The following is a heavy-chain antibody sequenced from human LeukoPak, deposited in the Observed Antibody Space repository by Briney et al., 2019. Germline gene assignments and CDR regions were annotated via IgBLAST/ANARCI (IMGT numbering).Heavy chain of an antibody. CDR2: ISNSGSTI. CDR3: ARGDKQLVFNRNKGGFDP. CDR1: GFTFSSYE. V-gene: IGHV3-48*03. Sequence: GGSLRLSCAASGFTFSSYEMNWVRQAPGKGLEWVSYISNSGSTIYYADSVKGRFTISRDNAKNSLYLQMNSLRAEDTAVYYCARGDKQLVFNRNKGGFDPWGQGTLVTVSS. J-gene: IGHJ5*02. D-gene: IGHD6-13*01.